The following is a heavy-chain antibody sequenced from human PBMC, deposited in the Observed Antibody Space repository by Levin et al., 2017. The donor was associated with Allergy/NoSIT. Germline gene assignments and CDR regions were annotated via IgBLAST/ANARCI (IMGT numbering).Heavy chain of an antibody. D-gene: IGHD3-10*01. V-gene: IGHV3-48*01. CDR3: ASGLREITMVRGVLIGGY. CDR1: GFTFSSYS. J-gene: IGHJ4*02. CDR2: ISGSGSSI. Sequence: PGGSLRLSCAASGFTFSSYSMNWVRQAPGKGLEWVSYISGSGSSIYYADSVKGRFTISRDNAKNSLYLRMNSLRAEDTAVYYCASGLREITMVRGVLIGGYWGQGILVTVFS.